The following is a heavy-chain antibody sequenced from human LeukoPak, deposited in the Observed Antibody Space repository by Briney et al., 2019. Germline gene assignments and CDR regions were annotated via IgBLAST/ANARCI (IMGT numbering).Heavy chain of an antibody. CDR1: GFPFSSFG. Sequence: GGSLRLFCAASGFPFSSFGMHWVRQAPGRGVEGVALISYDGSNKYYADSVKGRFTISRDNSKSALYLQMNSLRAEDTAVYYCAKGGRSSWHNDCWGQGSLVTVSS. CDR2: ISYDGSNK. J-gene: IGHJ4*02. D-gene: IGHD6-13*01. CDR3: AKGGRSSWHNDC. V-gene: IGHV3-30*18.